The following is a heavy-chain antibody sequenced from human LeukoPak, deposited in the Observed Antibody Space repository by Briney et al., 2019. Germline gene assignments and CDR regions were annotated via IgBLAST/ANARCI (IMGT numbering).Heavy chain of an antibody. CDR3: ARCPGSGSYSVFYFDY. CDR2: SNPSGRT. Sequence: SETLPLTCAVYGGSFSGYYWRWLGQPPGKGLEWIGESNPSGRTNYNPSLTSRVSIAVDTTKNHISLNLSSVTGADTAVYYCARCPGSGSYSVFYFDYWGQGTLVTVSS. CDR1: GGSFSGYY. V-gene: IGHV4-34*01. D-gene: IGHD1-26*01. J-gene: IGHJ4*02.